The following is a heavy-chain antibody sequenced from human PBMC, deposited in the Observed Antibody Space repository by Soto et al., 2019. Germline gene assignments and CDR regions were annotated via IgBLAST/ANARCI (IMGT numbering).Heavy chain of an antibody. CDR1: GGCISSSNW. CDR2: ISHIGST. D-gene: IGHD3-10*01. J-gene: IGHJ4*02. Sequence: KPSETRSRTRPVSGGCISSSNWWSWVRQPPGKGLEWIGEISHIGSTNYNPSLKSRVTISIDKYKNQFSLKLSSVTAADTAVYYCATHLTGSANNWGQGTVDTVST. CDR3: ATHLTGSANN. V-gene: IGHV4-4*02.